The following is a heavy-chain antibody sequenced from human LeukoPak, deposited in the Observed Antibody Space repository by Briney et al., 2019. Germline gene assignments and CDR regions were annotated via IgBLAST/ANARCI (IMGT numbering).Heavy chain of an antibody. CDR1: GGSISSGGYY. J-gene: IGHJ4*02. V-gene: IGHV4-30-2*01. D-gene: IGHD3-10*01. CDR3: ARGRGYYYGSGSQGPIAHFDY. Sequence: SQTLSLTCTVSGGSISSGGYYWSWIRQPPGKGLEWIGYIYHSGSTYYNPSLKTRVTISVDTSKNHFSLKLSSVTAADTAVYYCARGRGYYYGSGSQGPIAHFDYWGQGTLVTVSS. CDR2: IYHSGST.